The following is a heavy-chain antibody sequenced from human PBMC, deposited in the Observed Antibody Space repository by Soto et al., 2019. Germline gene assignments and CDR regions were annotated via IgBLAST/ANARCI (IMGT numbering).Heavy chain of an antibody. V-gene: IGHV4-30-2*03. J-gene: IGHJ4*02. D-gene: IGHD2-15*01. CDR1: GGSIGSGGDS. CDR2: IYYSGST. CDR3: ARHTPAISISDH. Sequence: PSETLSLTCAVSGGSIGSGGDSWSWIRQPPGKGLEWIGSIYYSGSTYYNPSLKSRVTISVDTSKNQFSLKLSSVTAADTAVYYCARHTPAISISDHWGQGTLVTVSS.